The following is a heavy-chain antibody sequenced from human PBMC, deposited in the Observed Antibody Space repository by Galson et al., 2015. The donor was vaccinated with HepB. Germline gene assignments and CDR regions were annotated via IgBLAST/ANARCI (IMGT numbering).Heavy chain of an antibody. D-gene: IGHD1-26*01. J-gene: IGHJ6*03. V-gene: IGHV3-23*01. Sequence: SLRLSCAASGFTFSRNAMTWVRQAPGKGLEWASTIRSSGTTSHYADSVRGRFTISRDISKNTLYLQMNSLRAEDTAVYYCAKNKGAGDYYHYSMDVWGKGTTVTVSS. CDR3: AKNKGAGDYYHYSMDV. CDR1: GFTFSRNA. CDR2: IRSSGTTS.